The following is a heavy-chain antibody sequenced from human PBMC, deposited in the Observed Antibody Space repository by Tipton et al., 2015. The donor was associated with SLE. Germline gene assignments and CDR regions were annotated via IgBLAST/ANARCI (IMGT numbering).Heavy chain of an antibody. J-gene: IGHJ4*02. CDR3: ARPRSGSSAPFDY. V-gene: IGHV4-39*01. CDR1: GGSISSSTYY. CDR2: IYYSGNT. D-gene: IGHD6-6*01. Sequence: TLSLTCTASGGSISSSTYYWGWIRQPPGKGLEWIGSIYYSGNTNYNPSLKSRVTISVDTSKNQFSLKLSSVTAADTAVYYCARPRSGSSAPFDYWGQGTLVTVSS.